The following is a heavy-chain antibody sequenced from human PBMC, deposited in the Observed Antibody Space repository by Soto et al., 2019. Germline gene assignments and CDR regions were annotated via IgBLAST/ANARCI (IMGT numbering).Heavy chain of an antibody. D-gene: IGHD2-15*01. J-gene: IGHJ3*02. V-gene: IGHV3-30-3*01. CDR2: ISYDGSNK. Sequence: QVQLVESGGGVVQPGRSLRLSCAASGFTFSSYAMHWVRQAPGKGLEWGAVISYDGSNKYYADSVKGRFTISRDNSNTTLYLQMNSLRAEDTAVYYCARGARKGYCSGGSCRRNDAFDIWGQGTMVTVSS. CDR1: GFTFSSYA. CDR3: ARGARKGYCSGGSCRRNDAFDI.